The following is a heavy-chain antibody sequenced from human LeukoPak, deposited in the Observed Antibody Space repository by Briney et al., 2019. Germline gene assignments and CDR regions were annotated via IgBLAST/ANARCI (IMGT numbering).Heavy chain of an antibody. Sequence: ASVKVSCKASRYTFTGYYMHWVRQAPGQGLEWMGWINPNSGGTNYAQKFQGRVTMTRDTSISTAYMELSRLRSDDTAMYYCAREEAVAAYYYYGMDVWGQGTTVTVSS. CDR2: INPNSGGT. CDR3: AREEAVAAYYYYGMDV. J-gene: IGHJ6*02. V-gene: IGHV1-2*02. CDR1: RYTFTGYY. D-gene: IGHD6-19*01.